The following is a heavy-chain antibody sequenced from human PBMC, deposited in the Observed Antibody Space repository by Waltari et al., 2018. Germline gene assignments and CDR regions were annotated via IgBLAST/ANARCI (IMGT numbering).Heavy chain of an antibody. J-gene: IGHJ5*02. Sequence: QVQLQQWGAGLLKPSETLSLTCAVYGGSFSGYYWSWIRQPPGKGLEWIGEINHMGSTNYNPSLKMPVTISVDTSKNQFSLKLRYVTAADTDVYYCARDAAAGTRQKGNWFDPWGQGTLVTVSS. CDR2: INHMGST. D-gene: IGHD6-13*01. V-gene: IGHV4-34*01. CDR3: ARDAAAGTRQKGNWFDP. CDR1: GGSFSGYY.